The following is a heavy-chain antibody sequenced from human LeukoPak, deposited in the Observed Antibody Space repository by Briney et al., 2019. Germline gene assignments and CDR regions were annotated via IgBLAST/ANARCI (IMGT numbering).Heavy chain of an antibody. J-gene: IGHJ4*02. D-gene: IGHD3-22*01. V-gene: IGHV1-2*02. CDR3: ARENVYYYDSSGYPDY. CDR2: INPNSGGT. Sequence: ASVKVSCKASGYTFTGYYMHWVRQAPGQGLEWMGWINPNSGGTNYAQKFQGRVTMTRDTSISTAYMELSRLRSDDTAVYYCARENVYYYDSSGYPDYWGQGTLVTVSS. CDR1: GYTFTGYY.